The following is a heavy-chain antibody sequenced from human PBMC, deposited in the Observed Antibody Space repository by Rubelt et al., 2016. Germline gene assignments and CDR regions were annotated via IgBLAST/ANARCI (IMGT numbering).Heavy chain of an antibody. D-gene: IGHD6-19*01. V-gene: IGHV4-39*01. CDR3: ARHPLSSGCPDY. J-gene: IGHJ4*02. Sequence: QLQLQQSGPGLVKSSETLSLTCAVSGGSISRSSYYWGWIRHPPGNGLEWIGSIYYSGSTYYNPSLKSRVTISVDTSKNQFSLRLSSVTAADTAVYYCARHPLSSGCPDYWGQGTLVTVSS. CDR2: IYYSGST. CDR1: GGSISRSSYY.